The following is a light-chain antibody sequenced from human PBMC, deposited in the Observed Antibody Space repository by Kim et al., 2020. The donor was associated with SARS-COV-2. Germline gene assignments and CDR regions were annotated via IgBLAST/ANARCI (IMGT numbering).Light chain of an antibody. CDR1: QSVRNN. CDR2: GAS. V-gene: IGKV3-15*01. Sequence: IVMTQSPATLSVSPGERVTLSCRASQSVRNNLAWYQQRPGQAPRLLIYGASTRATDVSDRFSGSGSGTEFTLIINSLQSEDFAVYYCQQYNNWPEHTFGQGTKLEI. CDR3: QQYNNWPEHT. J-gene: IGKJ2*01.